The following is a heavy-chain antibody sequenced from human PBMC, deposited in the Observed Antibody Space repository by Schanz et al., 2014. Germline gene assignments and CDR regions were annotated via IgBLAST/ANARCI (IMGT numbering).Heavy chain of an antibody. D-gene: IGHD6-6*01. CDR2: LYIRST. V-gene: IGHV3-66*01. CDR1: GFTVSNNL. Sequence: EVQLVESGGGLVQPGGSLRLSCAASGFTVSNNLMRWVRQAPGKGLECVSILYIRSTYYADSVKGRFTISRDNSKNMVFLQMNSLRGEDTAVYFCAKGRGGTSSEGLDQYYGMDVWGQGTTVTVSS. CDR3: AKGRGGTSSEGLDQYYGMDV. J-gene: IGHJ6*02.